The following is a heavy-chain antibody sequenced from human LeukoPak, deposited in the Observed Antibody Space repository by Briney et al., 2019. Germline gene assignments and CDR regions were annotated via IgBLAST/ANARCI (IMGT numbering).Heavy chain of an antibody. CDR2: IYYSGST. J-gene: IGHJ4*02. Sequence: SETLSLTCSVSGGSISSSSYFWGWIRQPPGKGLEWIGSIYYSGSTYSNPSLKSRVTISVDTSKSQFSLKLSSVTAADTAVYYCARDSHYYDSSGYERRYFDYWGQGTLVTVSS. CDR3: ARDSHYYDSSGYERRYFDY. V-gene: IGHV4-39*07. CDR1: GGSISSSSYF. D-gene: IGHD3-22*01.